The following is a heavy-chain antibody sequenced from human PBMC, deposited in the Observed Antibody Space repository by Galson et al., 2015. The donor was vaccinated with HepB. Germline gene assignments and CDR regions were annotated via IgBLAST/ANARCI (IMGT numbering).Heavy chain of an antibody. J-gene: IGHJ3*02. CDR2: INPSGGST. D-gene: IGHD2-21*02. CDR3: AREGAYCGGDCYHDAFDI. V-gene: IGHV1-46*01. Sequence: SVKVSCKASGYTFTSYYMHWVRQAPGQGLEWMGIINPSGGSTSYAQKFQGRVTMTRDTSTSTVYMELSSLRAEDTAVYYCAREGAYCGGDCYHDAFDIWGQGTMVTVSS. CDR1: GYTFTSYY.